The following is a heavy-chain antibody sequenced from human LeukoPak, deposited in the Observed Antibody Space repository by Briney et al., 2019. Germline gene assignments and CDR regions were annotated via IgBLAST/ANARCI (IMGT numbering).Heavy chain of an antibody. J-gene: IGHJ4*02. CDR2: ISAYNGNT. CDR3: ASSEGATYYDILTGMPPDY. D-gene: IGHD3-9*01. CDR1: GYTFTSYG. V-gene: IGHV1-18*01. Sequence: GASVTVSCKASGYTFTSYGISWVRQAPGQGLEWIGWISAYNGNTNYAQKLQGRVTMTTDTSTSTAYMELRSLRSDDTAVYYCASSEGATYYDILTGMPPDYWGQGTLVTVSS.